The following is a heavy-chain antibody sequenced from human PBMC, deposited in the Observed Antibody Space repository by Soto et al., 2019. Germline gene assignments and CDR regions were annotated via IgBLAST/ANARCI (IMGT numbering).Heavy chain of an antibody. Sequence: XSVKVSFKASVYIFSSHCIYWVRQAPGQGLQWMGIINPGGGRTAYAQKFQGRVTLTRDMSTSTVYMELTSLTYDDTAVYYCARDVSGPGATYVMDVWGQGNTVTVSS. CDR1: VYIFSSHC. CDR2: INPGGGRT. J-gene: IGHJ6*02. CDR3: ARDVSGPGATYVMDV. V-gene: IGHV1-46*01. D-gene: IGHD2-2*01.